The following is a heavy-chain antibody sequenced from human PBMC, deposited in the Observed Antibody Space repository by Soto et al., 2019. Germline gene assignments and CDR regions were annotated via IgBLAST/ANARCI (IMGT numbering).Heavy chain of an antibody. CDR3: AKGSQYDILTAYYAFDY. D-gene: IGHD3-9*01. V-gene: IGHV3-23*01. Sequence: EVQLLESGGGLVQPGGSLRLSCAVSGFTFNSYAMNWVRQAPGKGLEWVSSISGGGGGTYYADSLKGRLTISRDNSKSTLYLQMNSLRAEDTAVYYCAKGSQYDILTAYYAFDYWGQGTLVTVSS. CDR2: ISGGGGGT. J-gene: IGHJ4*02. CDR1: GFTFNSYA.